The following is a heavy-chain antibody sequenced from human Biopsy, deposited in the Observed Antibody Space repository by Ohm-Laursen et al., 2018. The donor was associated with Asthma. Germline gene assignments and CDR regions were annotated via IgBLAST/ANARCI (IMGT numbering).Heavy chain of an antibody. CDR2: IGLDSGTT. D-gene: IGHD2-2*01. V-gene: IGHV3-9*01. CDR3: GKGAAAAIAYPDS. CDR1: GFRLESFA. Sequence: SLRLSCSASGFRLESFAMHWVRQAPGKGLEWVAGIGLDSGTTVYAGSVRGRFTISRDNAKKSVFLQLNSLRAEDSAFYYCGKGAAAAIAYPDSWGQGTLVTVSS. J-gene: IGHJ4*02.